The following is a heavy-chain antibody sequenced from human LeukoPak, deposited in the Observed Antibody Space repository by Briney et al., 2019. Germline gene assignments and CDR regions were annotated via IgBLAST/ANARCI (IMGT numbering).Heavy chain of an antibody. Sequence: GGSLRLSCAASGFTFSNFAMSWVRQAPGRGLEWVSSLSDSGTGTFYTDSVKGRFTISRDTSKNTLFLQMNSLRAEDTAVYYCAKDVSRQFSSGWLSDYWGQGTLVTVSS. J-gene: IGHJ4*02. CDR1: GFTFSNFA. D-gene: IGHD6-19*01. V-gene: IGHV3-23*01. CDR3: AKDVSRQFSSGWLSDY. CDR2: LSDSGTGT.